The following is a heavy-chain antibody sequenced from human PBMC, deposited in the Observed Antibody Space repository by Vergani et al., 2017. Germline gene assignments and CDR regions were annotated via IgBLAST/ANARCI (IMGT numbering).Heavy chain of an antibody. CDR3: ARGDPPPFYDFWSGYYMTGVDY. CDR2: INHSGST. V-gene: IGHV4-34*01. J-gene: IGHJ4*02. CDR1: GGSFSGYY. Sequence: QVQLQQWGAGLLKPSETLSLTCAVYGGSFSGYYWSWIRQPPGKGLDWIGEINHSGSTNYNPSLKSRVTISVDTSKNQFSLKLSSVTAADTAVYYCARGDPPPFYDFWSGYYMTGVDYWGQGTLVTVSS. D-gene: IGHD3-3*01.